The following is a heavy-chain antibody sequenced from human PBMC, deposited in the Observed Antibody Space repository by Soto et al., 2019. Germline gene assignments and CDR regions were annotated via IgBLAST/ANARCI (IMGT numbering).Heavy chain of an antibody. J-gene: IGHJ4*02. Sequence: EVQLVESGGGLVKPGGSLRLSCAASGFTFSNAWMNWVRQAPGKGLEWVGRIKSKTDGGTTDYAAPVKGRFTISRDDSKNTRYLQMNSLQTEDTAVYYCTTGDPPSGVWCGELLWGSDYWGQGTLVTVSS. CDR1: GFTFSNAW. D-gene: IGHD3-10*01. V-gene: IGHV3-15*07. CDR3: TTGDPPSGVWCGELLWGSDY. CDR2: IKSKTDGGTT.